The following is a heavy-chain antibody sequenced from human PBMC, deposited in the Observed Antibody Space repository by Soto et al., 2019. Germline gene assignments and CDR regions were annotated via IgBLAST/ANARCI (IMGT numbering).Heavy chain of an antibody. CDR1: GYTFSSYY. J-gene: IGHJ4*02. Sequence: ASVKVSCKASGYTFSSYYMHWVRQAPGQGLEWMGIINPSIGNTSYAQKFQGRVTMTRDTSTSTVYMELSSLRSEDTAVYYCARSLGGGNYWGQGTLVTVSS. CDR2: INPSIGNT. V-gene: IGHV1-46*01. D-gene: IGHD3-16*01. CDR3: ARSLGGGNY.